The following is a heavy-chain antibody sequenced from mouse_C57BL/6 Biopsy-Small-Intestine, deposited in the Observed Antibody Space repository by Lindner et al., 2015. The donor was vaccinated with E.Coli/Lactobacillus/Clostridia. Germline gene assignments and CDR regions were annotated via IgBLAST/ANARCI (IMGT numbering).Heavy chain of an antibody. CDR2: IYPGSGNT. CDR1: GYSFTSYY. J-gene: IGHJ1*03. CDR3: AYSNYVGYFDV. V-gene: IGHV1-66*01. D-gene: IGHD2-5*01. Sequence: VQLQESGPELLKPGASVKISCKASGYSFTSYYIHWVKQRPGQGLEWIGWIYPGSGNTKYNEKFKGKATLTADTSSSTAYMQLSSLTSEDSAVYYCAYSNYVGYFDVWGTGTTVTVSS.